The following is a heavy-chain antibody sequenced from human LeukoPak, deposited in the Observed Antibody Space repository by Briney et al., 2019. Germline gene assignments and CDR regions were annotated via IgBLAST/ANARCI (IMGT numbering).Heavy chain of an antibody. CDR1: GFTFSSYG. CDR3: ARGGDDILTYFDY. Sequence: GGSLRLSCAASGFTFSSYGMHWVRQAPGKGLEWVANIKQDGSEKYYVDSVKGRFTISRDNAKNSLYLQMSSLRAEDTAVYYCARGGDDILTYFDYWGQGTLVTVSS. CDR2: IKQDGSEK. D-gene: IGHD3-9*01. J-gene: IGHJ4*02. V-gene: IGHV3-7*01.